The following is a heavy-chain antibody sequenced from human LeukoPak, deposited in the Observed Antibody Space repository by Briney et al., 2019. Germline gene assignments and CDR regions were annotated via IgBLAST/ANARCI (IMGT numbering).Heavy chain of an antibody. D-gene: IGHD6-19*01. CDR2: IYYSGST. CDR3: ARHGTYNSGWHHFDY. CDR1: GGSISSYY. J-gene: IGHJ4*02. V-gene: IGHV4-59*08. Sequence: SETLSLTCTVSGGSISSYYWSWIRQPPGKGLEWIGYIYYSGSTNYNSSLKSRVTISLDTSKNQFSLKLSSVTAADTAVYYCARHGTYNSGWHHFDYWGQGTLVTVSS.